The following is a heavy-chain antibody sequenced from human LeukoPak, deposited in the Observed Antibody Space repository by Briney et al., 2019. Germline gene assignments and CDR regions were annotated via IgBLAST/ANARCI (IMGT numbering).Heavy chain of an antibody. V-gene: IGHV5-51*01. CDR1: GYSFTSYW. J-gene: IGHJ5*02. CDR2: IYPGDSDT. Sequence: GESLKISCKGSGYSFTSYWIGWVRQMPGKGLEWMGIIYPGDSDTRYSPSFQGQVTISADKSISTAYLQWSSLKASDTAMYYRARLPVTTVTTPNFDPWGQGTLVTVSS. D-gene: IGHD4-17*01. CDR3: ARLPVTTVTTPNFDP.